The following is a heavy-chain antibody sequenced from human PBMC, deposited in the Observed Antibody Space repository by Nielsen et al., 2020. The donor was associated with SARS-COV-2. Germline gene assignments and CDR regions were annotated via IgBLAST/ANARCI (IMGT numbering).Heavy chain of an antibody. CDR1: GFTFRFYT. V-gene: IGHV3-21*01. CDR3: ARDQDGGAATSNWYFDL. CDR2: ITMSGRYM. D-gene: IGHD6-25*01. J-gene: IGHJ2*01. Sequence: GGSLRLSCAASGFTFRFYTMNWVRQAPGKGLEWVSSITMSGRYMYYADSVKGRFTISRDFSKTTLYLQMNSLRDEDTAVYYCARDQDGGAATSNWYFDLWGRGTLVIVSS.